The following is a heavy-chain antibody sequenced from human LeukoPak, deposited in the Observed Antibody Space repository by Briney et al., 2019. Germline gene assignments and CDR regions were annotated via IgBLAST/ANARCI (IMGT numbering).Heavy chain of an antibody. V-gene: IGHV1-46*01. D-gene: IGHD6-6*01. J-gene: IGHJ4*02. Sequence: ASVKVSCKASGYTFTSYYMHWVRQAPGQGLEWMGIINPSGGSTSYAQKFQGRVTVTRDTSTSTAYMELSSLRSEDTAVYYCARATPMEYSSSSYFDYWGQGTLVTVSS. CDR1: GYTFTSYY. CDR2: INPSGGST. CDR3: ARATPMEYSSSSYFDY.